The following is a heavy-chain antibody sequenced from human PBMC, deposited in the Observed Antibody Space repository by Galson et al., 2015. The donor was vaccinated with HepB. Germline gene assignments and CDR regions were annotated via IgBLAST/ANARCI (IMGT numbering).Heavy chain of an antibody. V-gene: IGHV4-34*01. CDR3: ARRKAAVTTSLQGHFDP. CDR1: GESFNSYY. Sequence: ETLSLTCAVYGESFNSYYWTWIRQTPGKGLEWIGEISHSGSPKYNSSLKSRVTISIDPSKKQFSLNLSSVTAADMAIYYCARRKAAVTTSLQGHFDPWGQGTLVTVSS. D-gene: IGHD4-17*01. CDR2: ISHSGSP. J-gene: IGHJ5*02.